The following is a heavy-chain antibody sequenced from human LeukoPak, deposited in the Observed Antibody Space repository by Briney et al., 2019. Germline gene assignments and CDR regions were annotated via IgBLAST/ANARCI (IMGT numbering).Heavy chain of an antibody. Sequence: GGSLRLSCTTSGFTFGDYAMSWVRQAPGKGLEWVGFIRNKTYGGTTEYAASVKGRFIISRDDSKSTAYLQMNSLKTGDTAVYYCASPDFDYWGQGTLVTVSS. J-gene: IGHJ4*01. CDR1: GFTFGDYA. CDR2: IRNKTYGGTT. CDR3: ASPDFDY. V-gene: IGHV3-49*04.